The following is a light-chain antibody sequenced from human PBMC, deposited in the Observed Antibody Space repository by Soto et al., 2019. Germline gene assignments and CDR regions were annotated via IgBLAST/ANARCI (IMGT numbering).Light chain of an antibody. CDR3: QQYNNWWT. CDR2: SAS. CDR1: HSVANS. V-gene: IGKV3-15*01. J-gene: IGKJ1*01. Sequence: EIVMTQSPDTLSVSPGERATLSCRASHSVANSIAWYPQKPGQAPRLLIYSASTRATGIPARFSGSGSGTGFTLTISSLQSEDFAVYYCQQYNNWWTFGQGTK.